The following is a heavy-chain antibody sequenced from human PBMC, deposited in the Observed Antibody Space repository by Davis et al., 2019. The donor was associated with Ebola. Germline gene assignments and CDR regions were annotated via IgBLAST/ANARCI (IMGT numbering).Heavy chain of an antibody. CDR3: ARDGTGTTTY. CDR1: GYTFTNYG. D-gene: IGHD1-7*01. J-gene: IGHJ4*02. V-gene: IGHV1-18*04. Sequence: AASVKVSCKASGYTFTNYGITWVRQAPGQGLEWMGWINPHNGNTNYAQNVQGRVIMTSDTATTTAYMEVGSLRSDDTAVYYCARDGTGTTTYWGQGTLVTVSS. CDR2: INPHNGNT.